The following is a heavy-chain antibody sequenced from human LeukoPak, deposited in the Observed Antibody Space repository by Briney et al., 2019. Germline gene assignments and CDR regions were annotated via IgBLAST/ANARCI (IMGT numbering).Heavy chain of an antibody. D-gene: IGHD3-22*01. CDR3: ARVGYYDGLDAFDI. J-gene: IGHJ3*02. CDR1: GGSISSYY. Sequence: PSEALSLTCTVSGGSISSYYWSWIRQPPGKGLEWIGYIYYSGSTNYNPSLKSRVTISVDTSKNQFSLKLSSVTAADTAVYYCARVGYYDGLDAFDIWGQGTMVTVSS. CDR2: IYYSGST. V-gene: IGHV4-59*01.